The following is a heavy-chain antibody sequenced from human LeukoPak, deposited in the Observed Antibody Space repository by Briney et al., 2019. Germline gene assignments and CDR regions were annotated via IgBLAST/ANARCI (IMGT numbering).Heavy chain of an antibody. CDR3: ARDAITMVRGVIRWFDP. V-gene: IGHV3-33*01. CDR2: IWYDGSNK. Sequence: GGSLRLSCAASGFTFSSYGMHWVRQAPGKGLEWVAVIWYDGSNKYYADSVKGRFTISRDNSKNTLYLQMNSLRAEDTAVNYCARDAITMVRGVIRWFDPWGQGTLVTVSS. D-gene: IGHD3-10*01. CDR1: GFTFSSYG. J-gene: IGHJ5*02.